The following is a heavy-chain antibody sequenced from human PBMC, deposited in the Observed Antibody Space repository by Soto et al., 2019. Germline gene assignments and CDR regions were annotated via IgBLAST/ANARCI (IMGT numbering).Heavy chain of an antibody. V-gene: IGHV4-34*01. CDR1: GGSFSGYY. D-gene: IGHD3-9*01. J-gene: IGHJ4*02. CDR2: INHSGST. CDR3: ARGGITIWQVKVPEPFDY. Sequence: SETLSLTCAVYGGSFSGYYWSWIRQPPGKGLEWIGEINHSGSTNYNPSLKSRVTISVDTSKNQFSLKLSSVTAADTAVYYCARGGITIWQVKVPEPFDYWGQGTLVTVSP.